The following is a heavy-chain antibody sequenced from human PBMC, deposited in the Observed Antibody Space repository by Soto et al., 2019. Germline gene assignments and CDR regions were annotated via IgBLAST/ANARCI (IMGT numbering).Heavy chain of an antibody. CDR2: LNAGNGNT. CDR3: ARDGNWNYVGYYYGMDV. D-gene: IGHD1-7*01. Sequence: GSVKVSCKASGYTFTSYVISWVRQAPGQGLEWMGWLNAGNGNTKYSQKFQGRVTITRDTSASTAYMELSSLRSEDTAIYYCARDGNWNYVGYYYGMDVWGQGTTVTVSS. J-gene: IGHJ6*02. V-gene: IGHV1-3*01. CDR1: GYTFTSYV.